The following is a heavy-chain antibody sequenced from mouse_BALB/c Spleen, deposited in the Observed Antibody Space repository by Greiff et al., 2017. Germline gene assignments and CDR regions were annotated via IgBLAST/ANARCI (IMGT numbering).Heavy chain of an antibody. V-gene: IGHV1-82*01. J-gene: IGHJ3*01. CDR3: ARSAYYGSSYGFAY. CDR1: GYAFSSSW. Sequence: QVQLQQSGPELVKPGASVKISCKASGYAFSSSWMNWVKQRPGQGLEWIGRIYPGDGDTNYNGKFKGKATLTADKSSSTAYMQLSSLTSVDSAVYVCARSAYYGSSYGFAYWGQGTLVTVSA. D-gene: IGHD1-1*01. CDR2: IYPGDGDT.